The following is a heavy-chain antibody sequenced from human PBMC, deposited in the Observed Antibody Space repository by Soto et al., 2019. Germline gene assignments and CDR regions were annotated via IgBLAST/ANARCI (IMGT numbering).Heavy chain of an antibody. CDR1: GDSVSSNSAA. D-gene: IGHD6-13*01. V-gene: IGHV6-1*01. CDR3: ARDGSSSGYKYYYYYMDV. J-gene: IGHJ6*03. CDR2: TYYRSKWYN. Sequence: PSQTLSLTCAISGDSVSSNSAAWNWIRQSPSRGLEWLGRTYYRSKWYNDYAVSVKSRITINPDTSKNQFSLQLNSVTPEDTAVYYFARDGSSSGYKYYYYYMDVWGKGTTVIVSS.